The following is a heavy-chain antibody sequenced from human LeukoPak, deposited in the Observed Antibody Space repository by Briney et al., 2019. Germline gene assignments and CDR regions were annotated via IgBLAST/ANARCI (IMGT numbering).Heavy chain of an antibody. D-gene: IGHD2-2*01. J-gene: IGHJ4*02. CDR2: IKEDGSGK. CDR1: GFIFSRNW. V-gene: IGHV3-7*01. CDR3: VGHDRAEADMST. Sequence: GGSLRLSCVASGFIFSRNWMAWIRQAPGKGLEWVANIKEDGSGKYYVDSVKGRFTISRDNAKNSLYLQMNSLRAEDTALYYCVGHDRAEADMSTWGQGTLVTVSS.